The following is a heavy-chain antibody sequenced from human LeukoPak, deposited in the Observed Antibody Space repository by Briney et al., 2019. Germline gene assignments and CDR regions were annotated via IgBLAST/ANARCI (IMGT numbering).Heavy chain of an antibody. CDR2: ISGSGTTT. D-gene: IGHD4-23*01. J-gene: IGHJ4*02. CDR1: GFTFSSYA. Sequence: GGSLRLSCAASGFTFSSYAMYWVRQAPGKGLEWVSDISGSGTTTNYADSVKGRFTISRDNSKNTLYLQMNSLRAEDTAVYYCARDPTVVTARDYWGQGTLVTVSS. V-gene: IGHV3-23*01. CDR3: ARDPTVVTARDY.